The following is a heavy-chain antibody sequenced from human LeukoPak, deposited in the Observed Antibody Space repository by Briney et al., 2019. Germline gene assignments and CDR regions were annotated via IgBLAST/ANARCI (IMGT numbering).Heavy chain of an antibody. D-gene: IGHD3-22*01. Sequence: GGSLRLSCAASGFTFSSYWMSWVRQAPGKGLEWVANIRRDGSEAHYVDSVMGRFIISRDNAKNSLYLQMNSLRAEDTAVYYCARDDTHYGSSGSFYDAFGIWGQGTMVTVSS. CDR1: GFTFSSYW. CDR3: ARDDTHYGSSGSFYDAFGI. CDR2: IRRDGSEA. J-gene: IGHJ3*02. V-gene: IGHV3-7*01.